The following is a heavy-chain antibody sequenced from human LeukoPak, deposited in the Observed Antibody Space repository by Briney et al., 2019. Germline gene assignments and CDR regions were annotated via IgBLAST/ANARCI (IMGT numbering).Heavy chain of an antibody. J-gene: IGHJ6*03. CDR3: ARGGEGPLAYYYYYYMDV. Sequence: GGSLRLSCAASGFTFSDYYMSWIRQAPGKGREWVSYISRSGSTIYYADSVKGRFTISRDNAKNSLYLQMYSLRAEDTAVYYCARGGEGPLAYYYYYYMDVWGKGTTVTVSS. D-gene: IGHD2-21*01. V-gene: IGHV3-11*01. CDR1: GFTFSDYY. CDR2: ISRSGSTI.